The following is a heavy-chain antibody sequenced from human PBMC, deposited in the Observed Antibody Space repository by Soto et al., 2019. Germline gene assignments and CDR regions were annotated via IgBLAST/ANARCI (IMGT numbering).Heavy chain of an antibody. D-gene: IGHD2-15*01. J-gene: IGHJ4*02. CDR3: AKRRGAGGHFDY. V-gene: IGHV3-23*01. Sequence: DVQLLESGGGLVQPEGSRRLSVEASGFTFSSKPMGGVRQGPGKGLGWVAVVSIGGSTHYADSVRGRFTISRDNSKNTLSLQMNSLTAEDTAVYFCAKRRGAGGHFDYWGQGALVTVSS. CDR2: VSIGGST. CDR1: GFTFSSKP.